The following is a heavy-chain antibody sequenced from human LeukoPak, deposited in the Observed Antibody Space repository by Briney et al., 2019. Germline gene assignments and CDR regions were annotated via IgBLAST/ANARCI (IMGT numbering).Heavy chain of an antibody. J-gene: IGHJ4*02. CDR3: ASAYDYCSGGSCYPVSGY. CDR1: GFTVSSNY. V-gene: IGHV3-66*01. Sequence: TGGSLRLSCAASGFTVSSNYMSWVRQAPGKGLEWVSVIYSGGSTYYADSVKGRFTISRDNSKNTLYLQMNSLRAEDTAVYYCASAYDYCSGGSCYPVSGYWGQGTLVTVSS. D-gene: IGHD2-15*01. CDR2: IYSGGST.